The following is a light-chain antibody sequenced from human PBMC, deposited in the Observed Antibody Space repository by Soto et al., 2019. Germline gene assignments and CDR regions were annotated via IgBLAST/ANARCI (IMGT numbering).Light chain of an antibody. J-gene: IGKJ5*01. V-gene: IGKV3-11*01. CDR2: DAS. Sequence: DIVLTQSPATLSLPPGERATLSCRATQSVSSYLAWYQQKPGQAPRPLIYDASNRATGIPARFSGSGSGTDFTLTISSLELEDFAVYYCQRRSNWLITCAQGTRLEI. CDR1: QSVSSY. CDR3: QRRSNWLIT.